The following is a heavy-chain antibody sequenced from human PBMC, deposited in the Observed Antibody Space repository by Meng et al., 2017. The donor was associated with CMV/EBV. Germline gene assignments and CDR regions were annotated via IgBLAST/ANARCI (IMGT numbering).Heavy chain of an antibody. CDR1: GFTFNTYE. CDR3: ARWYCSTTSCLFYY. V-gene: IGHV3-48*03. D-gene: IGHD2-2*01. J-gene: IGHJ4*02. Sequence: GESLKISCTASGFTFNTYEMNWVRQAPGKGLEWVSYISSNGNTIFYADFVKGRFTVSRDNPKNSLYLQMNSLRADDTAVYYCARWYCSTTSCLFYYWGQGALVTVSS. CDR2: ISSNGNTI.